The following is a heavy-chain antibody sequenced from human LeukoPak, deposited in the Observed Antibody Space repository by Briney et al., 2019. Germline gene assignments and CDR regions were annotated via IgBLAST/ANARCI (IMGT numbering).Heavy chain of an antibody. CDR3: ARDVTGYYDILTGYYNSNWFDP. CDR1: GGSISSYY. V-gene: IGHV4-4*07. Sequence: SETLSLTCTVSGGSISSYYWSWIRQPAGKGPEWIGRIYTSGSTSYNPSLKSRVTMSVDTSKNQFSLKLSSVTAADTAVYYCARDVTGYYDILTGYYNSNWFDPWGQGTLVTVSS. CDR2: IYTSGST. J-gene: IGHJ5*02. D-gene: IGHD3-9*01.